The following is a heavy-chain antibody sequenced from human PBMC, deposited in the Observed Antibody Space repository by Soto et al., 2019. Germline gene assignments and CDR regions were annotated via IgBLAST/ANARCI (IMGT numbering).Heavy chain of an antibody. CDR2: IYYSGST. Sequence: KSSETLSLTCTVSGGSVSSSGYDWGWVRQPPGKGLEWIGNIYYSGSTYYNPSLESRVSISVDTSKNQFSLKVRSVTATDTAVYYCARRRVFLDHWGQGMLVTVSS. J-gene: IGHJ4*02. CDR1: GGSVSSSGYD. V-gene: IGHV4-39*01. CDR3: ARRRVFLDH.